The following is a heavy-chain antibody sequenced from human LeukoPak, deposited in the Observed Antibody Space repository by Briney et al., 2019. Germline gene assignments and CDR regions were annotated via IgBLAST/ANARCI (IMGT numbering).Heavy chain of an antibody. V-gene: IGHV3-7*01. D-gene: IGHD5-24*01. CDR1: GFTFSNFW. CDR2: IKHDGGEK. Sequence: GGSLRLFCAASGFTFSNFWMSWIRQAPGKGLERVANIKHDGGEKYYMDSVKGRFTISRDNAKNLLYLQMTSLRSEDTAVYYCATDRGWQQFDNWGQGTLVTVSS. CDR3: ATDRGWQQFDN. J-gene: IGHJ4*02.